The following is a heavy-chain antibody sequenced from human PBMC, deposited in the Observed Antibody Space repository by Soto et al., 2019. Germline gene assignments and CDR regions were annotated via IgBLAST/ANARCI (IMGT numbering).Heavy chain of an antibody. CDR3: ATETYWSFDY. CDR1: GFIFSDFW. J-gene: IGHJ4*02. D-gene: IGHD2-8*02. V-gene: IGHV3-7*01. Sequence: GSLKLSCAASGFIFSDFWVGWVRQAPGRGLEWVANVKPDGSDKYYVDSVRGRFTISRDNAKDSLYLQLSSLRAEDTAVYYCATETYWSFDYWGQGALVTVSS. CDR2: VKPDGSDK.